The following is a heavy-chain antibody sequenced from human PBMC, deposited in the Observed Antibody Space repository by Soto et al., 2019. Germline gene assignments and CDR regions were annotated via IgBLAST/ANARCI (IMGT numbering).Heavy chain of an antibody. CDR1: GASISGSSSY. Sequence: QVQLQESGPGLVKPSQTLSLTCTVSGASISGSSSYWSWIRQSPGRGLESIAYMLYSGTTYYNPSLKSRXXIXIXXSKHQFSLKLTSVTDADTAVYYCARGAGYGLGIDYWGQGTLVTVSS. CDR2: MLYSGTT. V-gene: IGHV4-30-4*08. J-gene: IGHJ4*02. CDR3: ARGAGYGLGIDY. D-gene: IGHD5-12*01.